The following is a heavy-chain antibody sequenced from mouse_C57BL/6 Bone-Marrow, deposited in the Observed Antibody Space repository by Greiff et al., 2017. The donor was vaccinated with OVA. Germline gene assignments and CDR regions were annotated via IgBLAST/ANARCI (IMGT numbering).Heavy chain of an antibody. D-gene: IGHD2-4*01. CDR2: IDPENGDT. Sequence: EVQLQQSGAELVRPGASVQLSCTASGFNIKDYYMHWVKQRPEQGLEWIGWIDPENGDTEYASKFQGKATITADTSSNTAYLQLSSLTSEDTAVYYCTTLGDYDEGAWFAYWGQGALVTVSA. CDR3: TTLGDYDEGAWFAY. J-gene: IGHJ3*01. V-gene: IGHV14-4*01. CDR1: GFNIKDYY.